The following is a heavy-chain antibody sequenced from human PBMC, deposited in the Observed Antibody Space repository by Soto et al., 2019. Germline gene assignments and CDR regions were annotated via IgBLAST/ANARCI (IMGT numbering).Heavy chain of an antibody. Sequence: SETLSLTCTVPGGSISSGGYYWSWIRQHPGKGLEWIGYIYYSGNTYYNLSLKSRLTISVDTSKNQFALKLSSVTAADTAVYYCARAYRTAYYYDSSGYYSFKWFDPWGQGTLVTVSS. CDR3: ARAYRTAYYYDSSGYYSFKWFDP. CDR2: IYYSGNT. V-gene: IGHV4-31*03. J-gene: IGHJ5*02. D-gene: IGHD3-22*01. CDR1: GGSISSGGYY.